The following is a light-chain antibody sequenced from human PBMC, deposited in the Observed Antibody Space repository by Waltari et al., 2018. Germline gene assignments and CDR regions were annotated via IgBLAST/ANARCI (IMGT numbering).Light chain of an antibody. J-gene: IGKJ2*01. Sequence: VLTPSPGPVSLSQGATATLSCRASQSLTKRYLAVYQQNPGQAPRLLIYGASSRAAGIPDRFSGSGSGTDFTLTISRLEPDDFAVYYCQQYGSSVMYTFGQGTKLEIK. CDR3: QQYGSSVMYT. CDR1: QSLTKRY. CDR2: GAS. V-gene: IGKV3-20*01.